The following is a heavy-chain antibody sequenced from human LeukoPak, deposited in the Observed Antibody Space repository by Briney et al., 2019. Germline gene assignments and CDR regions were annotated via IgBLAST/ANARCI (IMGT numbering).Heavy chain of an antibody. J-gene: IGHJ4*02. Sequence: SETLSLTCAVYGGSFSGYYWSWIRQPPGKGLEWIGYIYYSGSTNYNPSLKSRVTISVDTSKNQFSLKLSSVTAAATAVYYCARDLGISGWSAPPLGYFDYWGQGTLVTVSS. CDR1: GGSFSGYY. CDR2: IYYSGST. CDR3: ARDLGISGWSAPPLGYFDY. D-gene: IGHD6-19*01. V-gene: IGHV4-59*01.